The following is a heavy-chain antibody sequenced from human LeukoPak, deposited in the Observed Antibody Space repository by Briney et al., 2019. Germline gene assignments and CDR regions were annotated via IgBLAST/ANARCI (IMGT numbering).Heavy chain of an antibody. V-gene: IGHV5-51*01. Sequence: GESLKISCKGSGSSFTSYWIGWVRQLPGKGLERMGIIYPGDSDTRYSPSFQGQVTISADESISTAYLQWSSLKASDTAMYYCARSRDYDILTEWGQGTLVTVSS. CDR1: GSSFTSYW. J-gene: IGHJ4*02. CDR3: ARSRDYDILTE. D-gene: IGHD3-9*01. CDR2: IYPGDSDT.